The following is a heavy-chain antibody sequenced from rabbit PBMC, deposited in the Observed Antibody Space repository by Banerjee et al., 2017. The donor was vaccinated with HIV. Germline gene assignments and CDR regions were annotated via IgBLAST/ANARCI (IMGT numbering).Heavy chain of an antibody. V-gene: IGHV1S40*01. CDR3: ARGYGYAGYAYAK. CDR2: IYTGDGNT. Sequence: QSLEESGGDLVKPGASLTLTCTTSGFSFSSSYWMCWVRQAPGKGLEWIACIYTGDGNTYYANWAKGRFTISKTSSTTVTLQMTSLTAADTATYFCARGYGYAGYAYAKWGPGTLVTVS. D-gene: IGHD6-1*01. J-gene: IGHJ6*01. CDR1: GFSFSSSYW.